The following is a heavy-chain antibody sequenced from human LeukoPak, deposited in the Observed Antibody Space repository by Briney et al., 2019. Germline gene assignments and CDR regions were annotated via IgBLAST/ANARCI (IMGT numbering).Heavy chain of an antibody. D-gene: IGHD3-22*01. V-gene: IGHV3-23*01. Sequence: RGSLRLSCAASGFTFSNHAMSWVRQAPGKGLQWVSAISGGGVAIYYADSVKGRFTISRDNSKNTLYLQMNSLRAEDTAVYYCAKDGFDYYDSSGYYYFNYWGQGTLVTVSS. J-gene: IGHJ4*02. CDR1: GFTFSNHA. CDR2: ISGGGVAI. CDR3: AKDGFDYYDSSGYYYFNY.